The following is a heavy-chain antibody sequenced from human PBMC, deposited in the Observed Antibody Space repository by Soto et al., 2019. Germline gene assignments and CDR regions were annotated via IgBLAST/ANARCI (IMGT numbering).Heavy chain of an antibody. CDR3: ARGRGTASTTGYMDV. D-gene: IGHD1-26*01. V-gene: IGHV3-7*01. CDR1: GFTFSSYW. Sequence: TGGSLRLSCAASGFTFSSYWMSWVRQAPGKGLEWVANIKQDGSEKYYVDSVKGRFTISRDNAKNSLYLQMNSLRAEDTAVYYWARGRGTASTTGYMDVWGKGTTVTVSS. J-gene: IGHJ6*03. CDR2: IKQDGSEK.